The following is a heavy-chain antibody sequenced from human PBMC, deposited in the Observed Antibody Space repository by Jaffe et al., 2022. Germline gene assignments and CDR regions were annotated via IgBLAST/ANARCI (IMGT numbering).Heavy chain of an antibody. Sequence: QVTLRESGPALVKPTQTLTLTCTFSGFSLSTSGMCVSWVRQPPGKALEWLALIDWDDDKYYSTSLKTRLTISKDTSKNQVVLTMTNMDPVDTATYYCARIHTSSSCLHDAFDIWGQGTMVTVSS. J-gene: IGHJ3*02. V-gene: IGHV2-70*20. D-gene: IGHD6-13*01. CDR2: IDWDDDK. CDR3: ARIHTSSSCLHDAFDI. CDR1: GFSLSTSGMC.